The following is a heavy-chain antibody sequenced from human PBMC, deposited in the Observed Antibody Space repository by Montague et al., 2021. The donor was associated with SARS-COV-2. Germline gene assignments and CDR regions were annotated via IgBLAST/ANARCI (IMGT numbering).Heavy chain of an antibody. CDR3: VRGNRGVVILYHYRAMDV. CDR2: INHSGRT. Sequence: SETLSLTCAVYGGSFSGYYWTWIRQPPGKGLEWIGDINHSGRTNYNPSLKSRATISADTSKNQFSLKLSSVTAADTAVYFCVRGNRGVVILYHYRAMDVWGRGTTVTVSS. V-gene: IGHV4-34*01. CDR1: GGSFSGYY. J-gene: IGHJ6*02. D-gene: IGHD3-10*01.